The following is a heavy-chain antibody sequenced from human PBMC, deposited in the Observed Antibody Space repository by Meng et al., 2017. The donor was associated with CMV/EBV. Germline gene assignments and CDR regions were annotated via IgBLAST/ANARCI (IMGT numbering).Heavy chain of an antibody. V-gene: IGHV4-39*07. J-gene: IGHJ4*02. D-gene: IGHD6-19*01. Sequence: QLQLQESRPGLVKPSETLSLTCTVSGGSISSSSYYWGWIRQPPGKGLEWIGSIYYSGSTYYNPSLKSRVTISVDTSKNQFSLKLSSVTAADTAVYYCARDSAVAGVVDYWGQGTLVTRLL. CDR3: ARDSAVAGVVDY. CDR2: IYYSGST. CDR1: GGSISSSSYY.